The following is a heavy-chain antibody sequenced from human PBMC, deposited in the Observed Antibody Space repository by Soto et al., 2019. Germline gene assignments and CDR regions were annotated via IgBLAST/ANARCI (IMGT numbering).Heavy chain of an antibody. CDR3: ARDSGVVAATSFDP. CDR2: ISSSGSTI. D-gene: IGHD2-15*01. Sequence: LRLSCAASGFTFSDYYMSWIRQAPGKGLEWVSYISSSGSTIYYADSVKGRFTISRDNAKNSLYLQMNSLRAEDTAVYYCARDSGVVAATSFDPWGQGTLVTVSS. V-gene: IGHV3-11*01. CDR1: GFTFSDYY. J-gene: IGHJ5*02.